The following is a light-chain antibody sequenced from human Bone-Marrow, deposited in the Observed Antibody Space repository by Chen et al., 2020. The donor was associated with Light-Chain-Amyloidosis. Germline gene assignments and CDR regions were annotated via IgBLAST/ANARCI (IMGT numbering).Light chain of an antibody. CDR1: SSDIGDYNY. Sequence: QSALTQPASVSGSPGQSITISCTGTSSDIGDYNYVSWYQQHPGKAPKLMIYDVRNRPSGVSERISCSKSGVTASLTISGLQAEDEADYFCSSYTSSSTRVFGGGTKLTVL. CDR2: DVR. V-gene: IGLV2-14*01. J-gene: IGLJ3*02. CDR3: SSYTSSSTRV.